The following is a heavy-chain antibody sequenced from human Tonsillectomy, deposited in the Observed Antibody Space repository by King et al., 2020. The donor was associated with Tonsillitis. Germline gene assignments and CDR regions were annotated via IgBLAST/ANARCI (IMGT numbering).Heavy chain of an antibody. CDR3: ARDNDILTGYSDY. D-gene: IGHD3-9*01. CDR2: ISSSCSYI. J-gene: IGHJ4*02. V-gene: IGHV3-21*01. Sequence: VQLVESGGGLVKPGGSLRLSCAASGFTFSKYSMKWVRQAPGKGLEWVSSISSSCSYIYYADSVKGRFTISRDNAKNSLYLQMNSLRAEDTAVYYCARDNDILTGYSDYWGQGTLVTVSS. CDR1: GFTFSKYS.